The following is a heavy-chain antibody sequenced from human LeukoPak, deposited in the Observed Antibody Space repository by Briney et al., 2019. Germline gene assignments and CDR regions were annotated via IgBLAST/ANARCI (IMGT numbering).Heavy chain of an antibody. CDR3: ARGRLILLWFGNPGGAFDI. V-gene: IGHV4-39*07. J-gene: IGHJ3*02. D-gene: IGHD3-10*01. CDR2: ICYSGST. Sequence: SETLSLTCTVSGGSISSSSYCWGWIRQPPGRGLEWIGSICYSGSTNYNPSLKSRVTISVDTSKNQFSLKLSSVTAADTAVYYCARGRLILLWFGNPGGAFDIWGQGTMVTVSS. CDR1: GGSISSSSYC.